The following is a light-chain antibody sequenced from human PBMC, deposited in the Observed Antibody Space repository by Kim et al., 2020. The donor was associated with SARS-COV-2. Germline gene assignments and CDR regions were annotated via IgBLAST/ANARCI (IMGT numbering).Light chain of an antibody. CDR3: AAWDDSLSGWV. CDR2: RND. Sequence: QPVLTQPPSASGTPGQRVTISCSGSSSNIGNDYVHWYQQLPGTAPKLLIYRNDQRPSGVPDRFSGSKSGTSASLAISGLRSEDEADYHCAAWDDSLSGWVFGGGTKLTVL. V-gene: IGLV1-47*01. J-gene: IGLJ3*02. CDR1: SSNIGNDY.